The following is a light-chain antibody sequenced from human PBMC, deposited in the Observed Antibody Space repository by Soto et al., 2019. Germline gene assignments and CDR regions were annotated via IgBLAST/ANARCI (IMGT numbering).Light chain of an antibody. Sequence: HSALTQPASVSGSPGQSITISRTGTSSDVGGYNYVSWYQQHPGKAPKLMIYDVSNRPSGVSNRFSGSKSGNTASLTISGLQAEDEADYYCSSYTSSLYVFGTGTKVTVL. V-gene: IGLV2-14*01. J-gene: IGLJ1*01. CDR1: SSDVGGYNY. CDR3: SSYTSSLYV. CDR2: DVS.